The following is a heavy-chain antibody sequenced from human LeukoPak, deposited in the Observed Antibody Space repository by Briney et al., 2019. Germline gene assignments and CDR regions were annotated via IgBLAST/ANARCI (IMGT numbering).Heavy chain of an antibody. J-gene: IGHJ4*02. CDR2: VYYSGST. V-gene: IGHV4-38-2*01. CDR1: GYSISSGYY. Sequence: PSETLSLTCAVSGYSISSGYYWGWIRQPPGKGLEWIGSVYYSGSTYYNPSLKSRVTISLDTSKNQFSLRLSSVTAADTAVYYCARRGDWNSVHINDCWGQGTLVTVSS. CDR3: ARRGDWNSVHINDC. D-gene: IGHD1/OR15-1a*01.